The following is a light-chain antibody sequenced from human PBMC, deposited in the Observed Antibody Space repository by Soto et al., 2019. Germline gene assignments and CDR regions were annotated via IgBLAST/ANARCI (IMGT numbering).Light chain of an antibody. V-gene: IGKV3-15*01. CDR3: QQYNNWPPIT. CDR1: QIGSGN. CDR2: GAS. J-gene: IGKJ5*01. Sequence: ELVLTQSPGTLSLCPGDSDGLSCKASQIGSGNYLSWYQQKSGQAPRLLIYGASTRATGIPARFSGSGSGTEFTLTISSLQSEDFAVYYCQQYNNWPPITFGQGTRLEIK.